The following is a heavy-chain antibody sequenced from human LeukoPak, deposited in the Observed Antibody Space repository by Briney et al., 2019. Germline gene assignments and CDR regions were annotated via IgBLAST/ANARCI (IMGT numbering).Heavy chain of an antibody. D-gene: IGHD1-26*01. CDR3: ARGYGSYSPLYFDY. V-gene: IGHV3-53*01. CDR1: GFTVSSNY. J-gene: IGHJ4*02. Sequence: GGSLILSCAASGFTVSSNYMSWVRQAPGKGLEWVSVIYSGGSTYYADSVKGRFTISRDNSKNTLYLQMNSLRAEDTAVYYCARGYGSYSPLYFDYWGQGTLVTVSS. CDR2: IYSGGST.